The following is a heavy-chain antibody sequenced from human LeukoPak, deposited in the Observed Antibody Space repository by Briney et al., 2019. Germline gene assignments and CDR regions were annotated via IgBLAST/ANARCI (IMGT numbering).Heavy chain of an antibody. CDR1: GYTFTSYY. J-gene: IGHJ4*02. CDR3: ARIGTTVTTLG. CDR2: INPSGGST. D-gene: IGHD4-17*01. Sequence: ASVKVSCKASGYTFTSYYMHWVRQAPGQGLEWMGIINPSGGSTSYAQKFQGRVTMTRDTSTSTVYMELSSLRSDDTAVYYCARIGTTVTTLGWGQGTLVTVSS. V-gene: IGHV1-46*01.